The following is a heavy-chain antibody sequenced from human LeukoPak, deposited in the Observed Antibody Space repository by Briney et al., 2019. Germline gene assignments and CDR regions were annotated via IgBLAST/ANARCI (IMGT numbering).Heavy chain of an antibody. CDR1: GYTFTSYG. CDR3: ARSETLLWFGDV. V-gene: IGHV1-69*13. J-gene: IGHJ6*04. CDR2: IIPIFGTA. D-gene: IGHD3-10*01. Sequence: GASVKLSCNASGYTFTSYGISWVRQAPGQALEWMGGIIPIFGTANYAQKFQGRVTITADESTSTAYMELSSLRSEDTAVYYCARSETLLWFGDVWGKGTTVTVSS.